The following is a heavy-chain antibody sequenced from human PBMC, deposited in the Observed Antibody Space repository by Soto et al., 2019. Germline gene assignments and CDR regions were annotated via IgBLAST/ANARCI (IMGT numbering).Heavy chain of an antibody. CDR2: IYPGDSDT. J-gene: IGHJ4*02. CDR1: GYSFTSYW. V-gene: IGHV5-51*01. D-gene: IGHD5-18*01. CDR3: ARHRKGGHSYGQTDY. Sequence: GESLKTSCKGSGYSFTSYWIGWVRQMPGKGLEWMGIIYPGDSDTRYSPSFQGQVTISADKSISTAYLQWSSLKASDTAMYYCARHRKGGHSYGQTDYWGQGTLVTVSS.